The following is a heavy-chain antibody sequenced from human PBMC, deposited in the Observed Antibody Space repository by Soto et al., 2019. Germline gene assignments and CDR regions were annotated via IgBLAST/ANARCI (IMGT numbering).Heavy chain of an antibody. V-gene: IGHV3-72*01. J-gene: IGHJ6*02. CDR2: SRDKVSSYTT. D-gene: IGHD6-6*01. Sequence: EVQLVESGGGLVQPGGSLRLACTASGFILSDHYMDWVRQAPGKGLEWIGRSRDKVSSYTTQYAASVKGRFTISRDESKDSLYLQIDNPKTEDTAVYFCTRGGSSSPYYDPMDVWGQGTTVIISS. CDR3: TRGGSSSPYYDPMDV. CDR1: GFILSDHY.